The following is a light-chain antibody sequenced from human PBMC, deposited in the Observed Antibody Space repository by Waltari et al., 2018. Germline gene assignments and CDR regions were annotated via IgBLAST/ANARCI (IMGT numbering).Light chain of an antibody. CDR3: AAWDDSLNGYV. J-gene: IGLJ1*01. CDR1: SSNIGSTP. Sequence: QSVLPQPPSASGAPGQRVTISCSGSSSNIGSTPVNWYQQLPGTAPKLLIYSNNQRPSGVPDRFSASKSGTSASLAISGLQSEDEADYYCAAWDDSLNGYVFGTGTKVSVL. V-gene: IGLV1-44*01. CDR2: SNN.